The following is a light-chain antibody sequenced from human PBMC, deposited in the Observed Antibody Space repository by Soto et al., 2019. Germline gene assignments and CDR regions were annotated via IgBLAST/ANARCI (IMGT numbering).Light chain of an antibody. Sequence: DIQMTQSPSTLSTSVGDRVTITCRASQTISSWLAWYQQKPGKAPKLLMSKASSLEGGVPSRFSGSGSGTEFTLTISSLQPDDFATYYFQQYNTFPWTFGHGTKVEIK. CDR3: QQYNTFPWT. J-gene: IGKJ1*01. CDR1: QTISSW. V-gene: IGKV1-5*03. CDR2: KAS.